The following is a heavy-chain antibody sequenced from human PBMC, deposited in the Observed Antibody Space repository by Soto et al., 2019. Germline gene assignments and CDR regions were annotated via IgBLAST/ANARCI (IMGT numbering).Heavy chain of an antibody. D-gene: IGHD6-19*01. CDR1: GGSFSNYY. V-gene: IGHV4-34*02. CDR2: TNHSGST. CDR3: ARNSIAVAGRGGFDY. J-gene: IGHJ4*02. Sequence: QVQLQQWGAGLLKPSETLSLTCAVYGGSFSNYYWSWIRQPPGKGLEWIGETNHSGSTNYNPSLKSRVTISLDTSKNQFSLKLSSVSAADTAVYYCARNSIAVAGRGGFDYWGQGTLVTVSS.